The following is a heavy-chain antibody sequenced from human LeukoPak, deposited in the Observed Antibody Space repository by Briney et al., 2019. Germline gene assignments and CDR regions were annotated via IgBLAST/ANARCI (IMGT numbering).Heavy chain of an antibody. CDR1: GYTFTSYA. D-gene: IGHD2-2*01. J-gene: IGHJ5*02. CDR3: ASTGYCSSTSCYLSWFDP. Sequence: GASVKVSCKASGYTFTSYAMHWVRQAPGQGLEWMGWINAGNGNTKYSQKFQGRVTITRDTSASTAYMELSSLRSEDTAVYYCASTGYCSSTSCYLSWFDPWGQGTLVTVSS. V-gene: IGHV1-3*01. CDR2: INAGNGNT.